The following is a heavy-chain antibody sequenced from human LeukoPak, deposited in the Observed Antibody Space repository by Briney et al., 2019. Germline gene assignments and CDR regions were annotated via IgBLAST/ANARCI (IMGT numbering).Heavy chain of an antibody. J-gene: IGHJ4*02. CDR1: GGSISSSGYY. Sequence: SETLSLTCTVSGGSISSSGYYWGWIRQPPGKGLEWIGSIYYSGSTYYNPSLKSRVTISVDTSKNQFSLKLSSATAADTAVYYCARQSGYNKFDYWGQGTLVTVSS. V-gene: IGHV4-39*01. D-gene: IGHD5-24*01. CDR2: IYYSGST. CDR3: ARQSGYNKFDY.